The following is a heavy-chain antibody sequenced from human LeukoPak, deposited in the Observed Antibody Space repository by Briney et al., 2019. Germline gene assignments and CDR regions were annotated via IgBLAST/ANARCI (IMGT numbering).Heavy chain of an antibody. V-gene: IGHV3-48*03. J-gene: IGHJ4*02. CDR2: ISSGGTFI. CDR3: ARTGTDGYIPDY. D-gene: IGHD5-24*01. Sequence: GGSLRLSCAVSGFTFSGYEMNWVRQAPGKGLEWVSYISSGGTFIYYADSVKGRFTISRDNAKNSLYLQMNSLRAEDTAVYYCARTGTDGYIPDYWGQGTLVTVSS. CDR1: GFTFSGYE.